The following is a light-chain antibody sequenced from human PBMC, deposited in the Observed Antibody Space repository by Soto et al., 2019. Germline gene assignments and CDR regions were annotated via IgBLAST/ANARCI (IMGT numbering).Light chain of an antibody. CDR2: DVG. CDR1: SSDIGGHNF. J-gene: IGLJ1*01. CDR3: NSYRTVSTYV. Sequence: QSALTQPAAVSGSPGQSITIACTGTSSDIGGHNFVSWYQQHPGKAPQLLIYDVGKRPSGVSNRFSGSKSGNTASLTISGLQAEDEDHYYCNSYRTVSTYVFGTGTKVTVL. V-gene: IGLV2-14*01.